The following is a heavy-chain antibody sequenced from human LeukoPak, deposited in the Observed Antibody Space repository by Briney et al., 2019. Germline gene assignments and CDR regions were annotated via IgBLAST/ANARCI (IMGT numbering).Heavy chain of an antibody. J-gene: IGHJ4*02. CDR1: GGSISSYF. D-gene: IGHD5-24*01. Sequence: SETLSLTCTVSGGSISSYFWTWIRQPPGKGLEWIGYIYYIGSTNYNPSLKSRVTVSVDTSKNQFSLRLSSVTAADTAVYYCASIRRDGYPFDYWGQGTLVTVSS. CDR2: IYYIGST. CDR3: ASIRRDGYPFDY. V-gene: IGHV4-59*01.